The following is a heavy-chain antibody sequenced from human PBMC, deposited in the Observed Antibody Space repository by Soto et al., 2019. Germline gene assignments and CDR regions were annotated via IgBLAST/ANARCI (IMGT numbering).Heavy chain of an antibody. Sequence: GGSLSLSCAASGFTFSSYGMHWVRPAPCKGLEWVAVISYDGSNKYYAGSVKCRVTISRDNSKNTLYLQLNTLRAEDTAVYYCAKVQGYYYDSSGYPPGWFDPWGQGTLVTVSS. CDR3: AKVQGYYYDSSGYPPGWFDP. V-gene: IGHV3-30*18. CDR1: GFTFSSYG. J-gene: IGHJ5*02. CDR2: ISYDGSNK. D-gene: IGHD3-22*01.